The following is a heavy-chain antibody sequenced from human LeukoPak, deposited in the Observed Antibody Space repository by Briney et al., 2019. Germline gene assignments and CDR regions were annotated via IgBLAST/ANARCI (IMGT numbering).Heavy chain of an antibody. J-gene: IGHJ3*02. Sequence: PGGSLRLSCAASGFTLSSYAMHWVRQAPGKGLEWVAVISYDGSNKYYADSVKGRFTISRDNSKNTLYLQMNSLRAEDTAVYYCARGEWGYCSSTSCPVPDAFDIWGQGTMVTVSS. CDR2: ISYDGSNK. D-gene: IGHD2-2*01. V-gene: IGHV3-30-3*01. CDR1: GFTLSSYA. CDR3: ARGEWGYCSSTSCPVPDAFDI.